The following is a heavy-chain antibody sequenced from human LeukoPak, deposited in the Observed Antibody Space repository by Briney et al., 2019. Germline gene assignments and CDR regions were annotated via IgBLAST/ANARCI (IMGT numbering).Heavy chain of an antibody. CDR1: GGSISSYY. CDR3: ARDAWNGNSPLDY. J-gene: IGHJ4*02. Sequence: SETLSLTCTVSGGSISSYYWSWIRQSPGKGLEWVGYIEYSGSAYYNPSLKSRVTISVDTAKNQFSLKLSFVTAADTAVYYCARDAWNGNSPLDYWGQGTLVTVSS. D-gene: IGHD4-23*01. CDR2: IEYSGSA. V-gene: IGHV4-59*12.